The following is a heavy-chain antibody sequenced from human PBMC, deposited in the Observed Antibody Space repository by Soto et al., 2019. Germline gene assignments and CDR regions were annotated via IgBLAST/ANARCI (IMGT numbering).Heavy chain of an antibody. Sequence: EGQLVESGGGLVQPGGSLKLSCAASGFIFSNSAIHWVRQASGKGLEWVGRIRSKANNYTTTYTASVKGRFTISRDDSKNTAYLQMSSLKSEDTAVYYCSSLGFASHGVDVWGLGTLVTVSS. CDR2: IRSKANNYTT. D-gene: IGHD3-10*01. J-gene: IGHJ4*02. CDR3: SSLGFASHGVDV. CDR1: GFIFSNSA. V-gene: IGHV3-73*02.